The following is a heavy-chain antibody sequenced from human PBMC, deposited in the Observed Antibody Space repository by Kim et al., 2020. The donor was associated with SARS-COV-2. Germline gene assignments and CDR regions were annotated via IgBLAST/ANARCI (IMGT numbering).Heavy chain of an antibody. CDR3: ARPDYGGDYAFDI. D-gene: IGHD2-21*02. Sequence: SETLSLTCSVSGGSISSSSYYWAWIRQPPGRGLEWIGSIYYRGSTYYTPSLKSRVTISVDTSKNQFSLKLNSVTVADTAVYYCARPDYGGDYAFDIWGQG. CDR2: IYYRGST. J-gene: IGHJ3*02. V-gene: IGHV4-39*01. CDR1: GGSISSSSYY.